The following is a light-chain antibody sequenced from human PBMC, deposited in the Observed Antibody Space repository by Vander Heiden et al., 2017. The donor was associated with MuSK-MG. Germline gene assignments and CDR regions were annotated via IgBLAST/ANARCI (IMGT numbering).Light chain of an antibody. CDR3: CSYAGSSTYV. CDR1: SSEVGSNDL. CDR2: EGS. J-gene: IGLJ1*01. Sequence: QSALTQPASVSGPPGQSIAISCPGTSSEVGSNDLCSWYQQHPGKAPKLMIYEGSKRPSGISKRFSGSKSGNTASLTSSGLQAEDEADYYCCSYAGSSTYVFGTGTKVTVL. V-gene: IGLV2-23*01.